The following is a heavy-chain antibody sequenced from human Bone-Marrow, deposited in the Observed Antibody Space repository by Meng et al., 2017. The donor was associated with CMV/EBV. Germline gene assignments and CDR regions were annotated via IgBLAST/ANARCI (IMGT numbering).Heavy chain of an antibody. CDR2: IVVGSGNT. D-gene: IGHD2-2*02. CDR1: GFTFTSSA. J-gene: IGHJ3*02. Sequence: SVKVSCKASGFTFTSSAVQWVRQARGQRLEWIGWIVVGSGNTNYAQKFQERVTITRDMSTSTAYMELSSLRSEDTAVYYCARGQYCTSCYNDAFDIWGQGTMVTV. V-gene: IGHV1-58*01. CDR3: ARGQYCTSCYNDAFDI.